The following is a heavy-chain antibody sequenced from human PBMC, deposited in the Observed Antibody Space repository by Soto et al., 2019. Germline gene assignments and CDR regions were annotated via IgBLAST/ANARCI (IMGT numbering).Heavy chain of an antibody. Sequence: EVQLVESGGGLVEPGGSLRRSCAASGFNVNNAWMHWVRQAPGKGLELVGRIKSKTDGGTTDYAAPVKGRFIISRDDSTNTLYLQLNSLKMEDTAVYYCYALGVRGPGPTVTVSS. J-gene: IGHJ6*02. V-gene: IGHV3-15*07. CDR3: YALGV. CDR2: IKSKTDGGTT. D-gene: IGHD1-26*01. CDR1: GFNVNNAW.